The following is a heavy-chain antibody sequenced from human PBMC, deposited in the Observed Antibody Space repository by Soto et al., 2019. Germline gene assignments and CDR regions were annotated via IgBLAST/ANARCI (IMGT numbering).Heavy chain of an antibody. CDR1: GGTFRSYS. CDR2: IIPIFDIT. D-gene: IGHD3-22*01. V-gene: IGHV1-69*13. Sequence: SVKVSCKASGGTFRSYSISWVRQAPGQGLEWMGGIIPIFDITNYAQKFQGRVTITADESTSTAYMELSSLGSDDTAVYYCARPDEGGYSSNHHYYCALDVWGQGTAVTV. J-gene: IGHJ6*02. CDR3: ARPDEGGYSSNHHYYCALDV.